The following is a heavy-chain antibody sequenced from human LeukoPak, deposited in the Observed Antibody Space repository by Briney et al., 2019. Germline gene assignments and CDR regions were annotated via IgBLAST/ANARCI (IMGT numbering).Heavy chain of an antibody. J-gene: IGHJ4*02. V-gene: IGHV3-74*01. CDR2: SNTDGSIT. CDR1: GFTFTSYW. D-gene: IGHD2-8*01. Sequence: QPGGSLRLSCATTGFTFTSYWMNWVRQAPGKGLLWVSRSNTDGSITRYVDSVKGRFTISRDNAKNTLYLQMNSLRAEDTAVYYCAKAEWGFDYWGQGTLVTVSS. CDR3: AKAEWGFDY.